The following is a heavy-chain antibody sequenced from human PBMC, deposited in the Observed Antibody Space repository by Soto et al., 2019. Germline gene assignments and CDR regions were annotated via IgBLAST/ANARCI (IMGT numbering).Heavy chain of an antibody. J-gene: IGHJ4*02. D-gene: IGHD2-15*01. CDR2: TYYRSKWYN. CDR3: ARTVKYCSGGSCYYFDY. Sequence: SQTLTLPFAISGDDVSSNSAAWNWIRQSPSRGLEWLGRTYYRSKWYNDYAVSVKSRITINPDTSKNQFSLQLSSVAAADAAVYYCARTVKYCSGGSCYYFDYWGQGTLVTVSS. V-gene: IGHV6-1*01. CDR1: GDDVSSNSAA.